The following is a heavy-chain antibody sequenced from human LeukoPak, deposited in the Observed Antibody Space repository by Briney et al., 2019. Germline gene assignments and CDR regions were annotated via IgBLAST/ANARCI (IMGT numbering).Heavy chain of an antibody. J-gene: IGHJ4*02. CDR2: IFIGGGT. CDR3: VACAPGY. V-gene: IGHV3-53*01. CDR1: GFTFSSYA. Sequence: GGSLRLSCAASGFTFSSYAMSWVRQAPGKGLEWVSIIFIGGGTYYTDSVKGRFTTSRDDSKNTLYLQMNSLRAEDTAMYYCVACAPGYWGQGTLVTVS.